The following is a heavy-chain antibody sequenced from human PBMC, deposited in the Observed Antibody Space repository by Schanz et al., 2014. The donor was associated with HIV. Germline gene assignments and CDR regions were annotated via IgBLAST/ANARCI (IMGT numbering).Heavy chain of an antibody. CDR2: ISESGRYT. D-gene: IGHD3-22*01. CDR3: VKGERIGYRIEVTGPTFDY. Sequence: QVQLVESGGGVAQPGRSLRLSCAASGFTFSDYGMHWVRQAPGKGLEWVSTISESGRYTYYAGSVKDRFTISRDNAKNTLYVQIRSLRNEDTAVYYCVKGERIGYRIEVTGPTFDYWGQGTLVTVSS. CDR1: GFTFSDYG. V-gene: IGHV3-NL1*01. J-gene: IGHJ4*02.